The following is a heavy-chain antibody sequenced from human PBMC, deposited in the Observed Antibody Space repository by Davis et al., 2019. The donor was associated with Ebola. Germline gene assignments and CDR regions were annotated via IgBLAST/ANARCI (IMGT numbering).Heavy chain of an antibody. Sequence: PSETLSLTCTVSGGSISSYYWSWIRQPPGKGLEWIGEINHSGSTNYNPSLKSRVTISVDTSKNQFSLKLSSVTAADTAVYYCARGWYFQHWGQGTLVTVSS. J-gene: IGHJ1*01. CDR1: GGSISSYY. CDR3: ARGWYFQH. CDR2: INHSGST. V-gene: IGHV4-34*01.